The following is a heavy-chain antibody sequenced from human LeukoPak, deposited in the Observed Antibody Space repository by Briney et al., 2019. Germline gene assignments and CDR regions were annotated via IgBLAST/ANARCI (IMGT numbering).Heavy chain of an antibody. CDR2: IYNSGST. D-gene: IGHD6-19*01. V-gene: IGHV4-59*01. CDR1: GDSISIYY. Sequence: PSETLSLTCTVSGDSISIYYRSWIRQPPGKGLEWIGYIYNSGSTNYNPSLKSLVTISVDTSKNQFSLKLSSVTAADTAVYYCARDRSGWYKNWFDPWGQGTLVTVSS. J-gene: IGHJ5*02. CDR3: ARDRSGWYKNWFDP.